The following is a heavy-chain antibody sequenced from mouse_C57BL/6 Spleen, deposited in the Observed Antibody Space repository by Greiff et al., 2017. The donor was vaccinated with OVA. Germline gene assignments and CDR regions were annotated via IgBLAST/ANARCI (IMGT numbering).Heavy chain of an antibody. CDR1: GYTFTDYE. CDR2: IDPETGGT. CDR3: TEAAFYYGGGY. Sequence: VQLQQSGAELVRPGASVTLSCKASGYTFTDYEMHWVKQTPVHGLEWIGAIDPETGGTAYNQKFKGKAILTADKSSSTAYMELRSLTSEDSAVYYCTEAAFYYGGGYWGQGTTLTVSS. J-gene: IGHJ2*01. V-gene: IGHV1-15*01. D-gene: IGHD1-1*01.